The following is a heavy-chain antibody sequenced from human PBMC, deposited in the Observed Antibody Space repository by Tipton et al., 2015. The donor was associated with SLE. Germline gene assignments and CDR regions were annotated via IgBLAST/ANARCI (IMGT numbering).Heavy chain of an antibody. Sequence: SLRLSCAASGFTFSSYAMSWVRQAPGKGLEWVSAISGSGGSTYYADSVKGRFTISRDNSKNTLYLQMNSLRAEDTAVYYCASTGIGGGDAFDIWGQGTMVTVSS. J-gene: IGHJ3*02. D-gene: IGHD2-15*01. V-gene: IGHV3-23*01. CDR1: GFTFSSYA. CDR3: ASTGIGGGDAFDI. CDR2: ISGSGGST.